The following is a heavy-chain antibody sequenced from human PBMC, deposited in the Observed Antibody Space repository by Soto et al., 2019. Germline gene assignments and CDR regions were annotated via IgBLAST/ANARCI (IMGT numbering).Heavy chain of an antibody. Sequence: ASVKVSCKASGYTFTSYYMHWVRQAPAQGLEWMGIINPSGGSTSYAQKFQGRVTMTRDTSTSTVYMELSSLRSEDTAVYYCARATIFGVDTSSFDYWGQGTLVTVSS. CDR2: INPSGGST. CDR1: GYTFTSYY. V-gene: IGHV1-46*01. J-gene: IGHJ4*02. D-gene: IGHD3-3*01. CDR3: ARATIFGVDTSSFDY.